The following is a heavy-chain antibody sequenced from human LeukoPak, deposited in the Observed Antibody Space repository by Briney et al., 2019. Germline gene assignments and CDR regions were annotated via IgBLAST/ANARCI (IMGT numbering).Heavy chain of an antibody. J-gene: IGHJ4*02. Sequence: GGSLRLSCAASGFTFSSYSMNWVRQAPGKGLEWVSYISSSYSTMYYADSVRGRFTISRDNAKNSLYLQMNSLRDEDTAVYYCAGNSGSYYEPWPRAPADYWGQGTLVTVSS. CDR2: ISSSYSTM. V-gene: IGHV3-48*02. D-gene: IGHD1-26*01. CDR3: AGNSGSYYEPWPRAPADY. CDR1: GFTFSSYS.